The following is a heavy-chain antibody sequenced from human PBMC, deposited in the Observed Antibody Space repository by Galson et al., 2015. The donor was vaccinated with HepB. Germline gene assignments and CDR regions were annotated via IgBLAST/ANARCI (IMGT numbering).Heavy chain of an antibody. Sequence: SVKVSCKASGYTFSSYTISWVRQAPGQGLEWMGRIIPILGIANYAQKFQGRVTITADKSTSTAYMELSSLRSEDTAVYYCAREQRDSSSSQISVAYYYGMGVWGQGTTVTVSS. CDR1: GYTFSSYT. CDR2: IIPILGIA. D-gene: IGHD6-6*01. J-gene: IGHJ6*02. V-gene: IGHV1-69*02. CDR3: AREQRDSSSSQISVAYYYGMGV.